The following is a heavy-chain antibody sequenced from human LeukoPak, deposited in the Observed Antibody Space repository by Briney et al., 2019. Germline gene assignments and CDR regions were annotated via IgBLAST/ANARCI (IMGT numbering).Heavy chain of an antibody. D-gene: IGHD3-3*01. CDR2: IRYDGSNK. CDR3: AKPKGAGMGLNYDFWSGYHRLFDY. V-gene: IGHV3-30*02. CDR1: GFTFSSYG. Sequence: PGGSLRLSCAASGFTFSSYGMHWVRQAPGKGLEWVAFIRYDGSNKYYADSVKGRFTISRDNSKNTLYLQMNSLRAEDTAVYYCAKPKGAGMGLNYDFWSGYHRLFDYWGQGTLVTVSS. J-gene: IGHJ4*02.